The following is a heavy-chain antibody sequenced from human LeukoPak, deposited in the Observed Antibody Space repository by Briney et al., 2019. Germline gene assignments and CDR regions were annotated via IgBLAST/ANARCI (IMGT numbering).Heavy chain of an antibody. J-gene: IGHJ5*02. Sequence: GASVKVSCKASGYTFTGYYMHWVRQAPGQGLEWMGRINPNSGGTNYAQKFQGRVTMTRDTSISTAYMELSRLRSDDTAVYYCARATGTYCSGGSCFNWFDPRGQGTLVTVSS. D-gene: IGHD2-15*01. CDR3: ARATGTYCSGGSCFNWFDP. CDR1: GYTFTGYY. CDR2: INPNSGGT. V-gene: IGHV1-2*06.